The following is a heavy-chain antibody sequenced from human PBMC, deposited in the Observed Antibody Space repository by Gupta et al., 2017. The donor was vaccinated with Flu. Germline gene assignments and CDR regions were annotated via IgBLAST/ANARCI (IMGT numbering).Heavy chain of an antibody. V-gene: IGHV4-34*01. D-gene: IGHD2-2*01. Sequence: YYWSWIRQPPGKGLEWIGEINHSGSTNYNPSLKSRVTISVDTSKNQFSLKLSSVTAADTAVYYCARGPKRSTQPPRYFDLWGRGTLVTVSS. CDR1: YY. CDR3: ARGPKRSTQPPRYFDL. CDR2: INHSGST. J-gene: IGHJ2*01.